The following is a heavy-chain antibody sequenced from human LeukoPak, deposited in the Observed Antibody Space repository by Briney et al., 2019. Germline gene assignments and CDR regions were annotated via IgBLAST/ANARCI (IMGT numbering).Heavy chain of an antibody. CDR1: GFTFSSYS. CDR2: ISSTSSTI. J-gene: IGHJ6*02. D-gene: IGHD2-2*01. V-gene: IGHV3-48*01. CDR3: ARYAPEGSYYYGMDV. Sequence: GGSLRLSCAASGFTFSSYSMNWVRQAPGKGLEWVAYISSTSSTIYYAGSVKGRFTISRDNAKNSLYLQMNSLRAEDTAVYYCARYAPEGSYYYGMDVWGQGTTATVSS.